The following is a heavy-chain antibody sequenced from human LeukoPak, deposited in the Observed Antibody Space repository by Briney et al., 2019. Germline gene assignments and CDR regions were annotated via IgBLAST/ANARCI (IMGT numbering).Heavy chain of an antibody. D-gene: IGHD3-3*01. CDR1: GFTFDDYG. CDR2: INWNGGST. J-gene: IGHJ4*02. Sequence: GGSLRLSCAASGFTFDDYGMSWVRQAPGKGLEWVSGINWNGGSTGYADSVKGRFTISRDNTKNTLYLQMNSLRTEDTAVYYCARDRAAFGVVQVGYWGQGTLVTVSS. CDR3: ARDRAAFGVVQVGY. V-gene: IGHV3-20*04.